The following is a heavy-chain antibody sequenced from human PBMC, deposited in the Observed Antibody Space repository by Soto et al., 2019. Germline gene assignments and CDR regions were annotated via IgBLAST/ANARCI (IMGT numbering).Heavy chain of an antibody. V-gene: IGHV1-69*06. CDR1: GGTFSSYA. D-gene: IGHD5-18*01. J-gene: IGHJ4*01. CDR2: IIPIFGTA. CDR3: ARDRGYSYGPSDY. Sequence: GASVKVSCKASGGTFSSYASSWGRQAPGQGLEWMGGIIPIFGTANYAQKFQGRVTITADKSTSTAYMELSSLRSEDTAVYYCARDRGYSYGPSDYWGHGTLVPNSS.